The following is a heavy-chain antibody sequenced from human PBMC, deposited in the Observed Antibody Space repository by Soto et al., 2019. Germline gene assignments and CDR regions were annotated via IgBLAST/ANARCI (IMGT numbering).Heavy chain of an antibody. CDR1: GFTFSSYS. Sequence: EVQLVESGGGLVQPGGSLRLSCAASGFTFSSYSMNWVRQAPGKGLEWVSYISSSSSTIYYADSVKGRFTISRDNAKNSLYLQMNSLRDEDTAVYYCARGGARDSYNAFDIWGQGTMVTVSS. V-gene: IGHV3-48*02. D-gene: IGHD3-22*01. J-gene: IGHJ3*02. CDR3: ARGGARDSYNAFDI. CDR2: ISSSSSTI.